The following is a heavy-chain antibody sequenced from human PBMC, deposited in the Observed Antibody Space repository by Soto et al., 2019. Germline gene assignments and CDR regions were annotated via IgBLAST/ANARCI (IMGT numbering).Heavy chain of an antibody. D-gene: IGHD1-1*01. V-gene: IGHV3-48*04. CDR1: GFSVKRYW. J-gene: IGHJ6*02. CDR2: ISGSGSSSI. CDR3: ARSSATVNGWWGYGLDV. Sequence: DVQLVESGGGLVQPGGSLRLSCGASGFSVKRYWMHWVRQAPGKGLEWVSYISGSGSSSIFYADSVQGRFTISRDNAKNSLYLQMNSLRAEDTAVYYCARSSATVNGWWGYGLDVWGQGTTVTVSS.